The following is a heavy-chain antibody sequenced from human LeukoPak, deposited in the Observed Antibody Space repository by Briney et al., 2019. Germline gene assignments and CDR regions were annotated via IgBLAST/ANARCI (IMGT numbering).Heavy chain of an antibody. CDR3: ARDISYYYGSGSFS. CDR1: GFTFDDYS. D-gene: IGHD3-10*01. Sequence: GGSLRLSCAASGFTFDDYSMNWVRQAPGKGLEWVSGINWNGGSTGYADSVKGRFTISRDNVKNSLYLQMNSLRAEDTALYFCARDISYYYGSGSFSWGQGTLVTVSS. V-gene: IGHV3-20*04. CDR2: INWNGGST. J-gene: IGHJ4*02.